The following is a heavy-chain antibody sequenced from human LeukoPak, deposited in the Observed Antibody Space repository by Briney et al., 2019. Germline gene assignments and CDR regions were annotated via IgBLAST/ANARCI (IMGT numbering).Heavy chain of an antibody. CDR1: GFPFSTYW. Sequence: EGSLRLSCAASGFPFSTYWMSWVHQGPGKGLEWVASIQPDGGVRHYVDSVKGRFTISRDNAKNSLFLQMNSLRVEDTAVYYCARLFGGVTTFDYWGQGTLVTVSS. J-gene: IGHJ4*02. CDR2: IQPDGGVR. V-gene: IGHV3-7*01. D-gene: IGHD4-17*01. CDR3: ARLFGGVTTFDY.